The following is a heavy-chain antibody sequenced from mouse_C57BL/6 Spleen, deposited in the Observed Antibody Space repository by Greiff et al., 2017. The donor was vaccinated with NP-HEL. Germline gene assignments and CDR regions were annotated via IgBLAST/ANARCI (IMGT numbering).Heavy chain of an antibody. CDR1: GFTFSSYA. CDR2: ISDGGSYT. J-gene: IGHJ4*01. V-gene: IGHV5-4*01. D-gene: IGHD2-4*01. CDR3: ARDRGDYPYYYAMDY. Sequence: EVKLMESGGGLVKPGGSLKLSCAASGFTFSSYAMSWVRQTPEKRLEWVATISDGGSYTYYPDNVKGRFTISRDNAKNNLYLQMSHLKSEDTAMYYCARDRGDYPYYYAMDYWGQGTSVTVSS.